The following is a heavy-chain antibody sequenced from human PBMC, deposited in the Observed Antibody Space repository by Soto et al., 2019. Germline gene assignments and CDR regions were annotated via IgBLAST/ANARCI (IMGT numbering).Heavy chain of an antibody. Sequence: GGSLRLSCAASGFTFSNYDMLWVRQPTGKGLEWVSGIGTTGDTYYPGSLKGRFTIFREDGENSLFLQMNSLRAEDTAVYYCARDRQKADGGFDLDYWGQGTLVTVSS. CDR1: GFTFSNYD. J-gene: IGHJ4*02. CDR3: ARDRQKADGGFDLDY. V-gene: IGHV3-13*01. D-gene: IGHD5-12*01. CDR2: IGTTGDT.